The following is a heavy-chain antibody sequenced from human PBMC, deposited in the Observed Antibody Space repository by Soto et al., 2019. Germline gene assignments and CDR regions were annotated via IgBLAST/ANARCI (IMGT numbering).Heavy chain of an antibody. J-gene: IGHJ4*02. CDR2: IKSKTDGGTT. Sequence: PGGSLRLSCAASGFTFSNAWMNWVRQAPGKGLEWVGRIKSKTDGGTTDYAAPVKGRFTISRDDSKNTLYLQMNSLKTEDTAVYYCTTGPILQWFGEFMYYFDYWGQGTLVTVSS. CDR1: GFTFSNAW. CDR3: TTGPILQWFGEFMYYFDY. V-gene: IGHV3-15*07. D-gene: IGHD3-10*01.